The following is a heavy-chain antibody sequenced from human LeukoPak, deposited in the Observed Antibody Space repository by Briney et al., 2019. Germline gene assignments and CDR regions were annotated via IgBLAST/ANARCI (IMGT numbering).Heavy chain of an antibody. CDR2: INRSGST. CDR3: ARGGGQWLRGYYFDY. J-gene: IGHJ4*02. Sequence: SETLSLTCAVYGGSFSGYYWSWIRQPPGEGLEWIGEINRSGSTNYNPSLKSRVTISVDTSKNQFSLKLNSVTAADTAVYYCARGGGQWLRGYYFDYWGQGTLVTVSS. V-gene: IGHV4-34*01. D-gene: IGHD6-19*01. CDR1: GGSFSGYY.